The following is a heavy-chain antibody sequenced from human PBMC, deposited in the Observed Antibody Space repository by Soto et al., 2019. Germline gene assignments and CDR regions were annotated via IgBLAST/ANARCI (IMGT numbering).Heavy chain of an antibody. V-gene: IGHV4-34*01. CDR2: INHSGST. J-gene: IGHJ6*02. D-gene: IGHD3-10*01. CDR1: GGSFSGYY. Sequence: SETLSLTCAVYGGSFSGYYWSWIRQPPGKGLEWIGEINHSGSTNYNPSLKSRVTISVDTSKNQFSLKLSSVTAADTAVYYCARVRLHYYGSGSYYRGMDVWGQGTTVTVS. CDR3: ARVRLHYYGSGSYYRGMDV.